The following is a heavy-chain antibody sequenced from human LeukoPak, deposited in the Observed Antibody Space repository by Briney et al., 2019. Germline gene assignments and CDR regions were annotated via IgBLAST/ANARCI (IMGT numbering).Heavy chain of an antibody. Sequence: GASVKVSCKASGYTFTGYYMHWVRQAPGQGLEWMGWINPNSGGTNYAQKFQGRVTMTRDTSISTAYMELSRLRSDDTAVYYCARLSHHSSGWYGGWFDPWGQGTLVTVPS. CDR1: GYTFTGYY. J-gene: IGHJ5*02. CDR2: INPNSGGT. CDR3: ARLSHHSSGWYGGWFDP. D-gene: IGHD6-19*01. V-gene: IGHV1-2*02.